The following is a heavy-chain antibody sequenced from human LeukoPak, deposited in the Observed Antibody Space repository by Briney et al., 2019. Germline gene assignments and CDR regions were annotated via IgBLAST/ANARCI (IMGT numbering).Heavy chain of an antibody. V-gene: IGHV4-61*02. CDR1: GGSISSGSYY. J-gene: IGHJ3*02. D-gene: IGHD5-24*01. CDR3: ARDGQMATILDAFDI. Sequence: SETLSLTCTVSGGSISSGSYYWSWIRQPAGKGVEWIGRIYTSGSTNYNPSLKSRVTISVDTSKNQFSLKLSSVTAADTAVYYCARDGQMATILDAFDIWGQGTMVTVSS. CDR2: IYTSGST.